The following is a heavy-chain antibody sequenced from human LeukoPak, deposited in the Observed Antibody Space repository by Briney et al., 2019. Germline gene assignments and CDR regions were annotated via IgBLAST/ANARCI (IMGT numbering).Heavy chain of an antibody. CDR1: GFSFSSYG. V-gene: IGHV3-30*18. Sequence: PGGSLRLSCAASGFSFSSYGMHWVRHAPGKGLEWVAVISNDGSNKYYVDSVKGRFTISRDNSKNTLYLQMNSLRAEDTAVYYCAKGATFGGYGGYDHCDYWGQGTLVTVPS. D-gene: IGHD5-12*01. J-gene: IGHJ4*02. CDR2: ISNDGSNK. CDR3: AKGATFGGYGGYDHCDY.